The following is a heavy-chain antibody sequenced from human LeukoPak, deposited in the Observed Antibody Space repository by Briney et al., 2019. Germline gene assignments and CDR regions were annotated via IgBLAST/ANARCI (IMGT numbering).Heavy chain of an antibody. J-gene: IGHJ5*01. CDR3: ARGAGWYDS. CDR1: GGSISSND. CDR2: IQYTGTT. V-gene: IGHV4-59*01. Sequence: SETLSLTCTVSGGSISSNDWSWLRQPPGKGLEWIGYIQYTGTTSYNPSLNGRVTISVDTSKNQFSLKLRSVTAADTAVYYWARGAGWYDSWGQGTLVAVSS.